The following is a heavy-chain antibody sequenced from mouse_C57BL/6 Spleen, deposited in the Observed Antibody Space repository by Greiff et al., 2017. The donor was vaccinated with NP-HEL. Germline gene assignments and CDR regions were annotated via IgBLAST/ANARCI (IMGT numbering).Heavy chain of an antibody. CDR1: GFTFSSYT. CDR3: AIHYYGSSYYFDY. Sequence: EVQVVESGGGLVKPGGSLKLSCAASGFTFSSYTMSWVRQTPEKRLEWVATISGGGGNTYYPDSVKGRFTISRDNAKNTLYLQMSSLRSEDTALYYCAIHYYGSSYYFDYWGQGTTLTVSS. CDR2: ISGGGGNT. D-gene: IGHD1-1*01. J-gene: IGHJ2*01. V-gene: IGHV5-9*01.